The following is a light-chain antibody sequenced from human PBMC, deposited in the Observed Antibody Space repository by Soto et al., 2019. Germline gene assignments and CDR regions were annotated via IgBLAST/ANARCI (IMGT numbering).Light chain of an antibody. J-gene: IGKJ4*01. CDR2: GAS. Sequence: EIVVTQSPATLSVSPGERATLSCRASQSVSSNLAWYQQKPGQAPRLLIYGASTRATGIPARFSGSGSGTEFTLTISSLQYEDFAVYYCQQYNNWSLLTFGGGTKVDIK. CDR3: QQYNNWSLLT. V-gene: IGKV3-15*01. CDR1: QSVSSN.